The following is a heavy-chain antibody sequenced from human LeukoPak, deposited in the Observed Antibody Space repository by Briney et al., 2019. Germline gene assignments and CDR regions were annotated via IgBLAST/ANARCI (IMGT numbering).Heavy chain of an antibody. CDR1: GYSFTDYY. Sequence: ASVKVSCKASGYSFTDYYMHWVRQAPGQGLEWMGWINSNSAGTNYAQNFQGRVTMTRDTSISTVYMELSSLRSGDTAVYYCARKGIDGDYVSWFDPWGQGTLVTVSS. J-gene: IGHJ5*02. CDR3: ARKGIDGDYVSWFDP. D-gene: IGHD4-17*01. CDR2: INSNSAGT. V-gene: IGHV1-2*02.